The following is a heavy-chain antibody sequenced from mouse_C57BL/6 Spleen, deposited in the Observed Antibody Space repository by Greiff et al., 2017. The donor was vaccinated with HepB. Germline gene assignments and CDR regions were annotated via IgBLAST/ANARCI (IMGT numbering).Heavy chain of an antibody. CDR3: ARSRVDYGYDEGAWFAY. Sequence: QVQLKQSRPELVKPGASVKISCKASGYAFSSSWMNWVKQRPGKGLEWIGRIYPGDGDTNYNGKFKGKATLTADKSSSTAYMQLSSLTSEDSAVYFCARSRVDYGYDEGAWFAYWGQGTLVTVSA. D-gene: IGHD2-2*01. CDR2: IYPGDGDT. CDR1: GYAFSSSW. V-gene: IGHV1-82*01. J-gene: IGHJ3*01.